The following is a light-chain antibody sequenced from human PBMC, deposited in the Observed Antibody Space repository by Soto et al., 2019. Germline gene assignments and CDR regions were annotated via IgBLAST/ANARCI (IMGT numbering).Light chain of an antibody. Sequence: EIVMTQSPATLSVSPGERATLSCRASQSVSSNLAWYQQKPGQAPRLLIYGASTRATGSPARFSGSGSGTEFTLTISSLQSEDFAVYYCQQYNNWPPRYTFGQGTKLDIK. J-gene: IGKJ2*01. CDR2: GAS. V-gene: IGKV3-15*01. CDR3: QQYNNWPPRYT. CDR1: QSVSSN.